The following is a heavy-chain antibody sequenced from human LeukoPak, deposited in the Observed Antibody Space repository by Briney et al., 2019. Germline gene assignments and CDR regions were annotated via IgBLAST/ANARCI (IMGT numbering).Heavy chain of an antibody. V-gene: IGHV3-21*01. CDR2: ISSSSSYI. D-gene: IGHD3-10*01. CDR3: ARSQSPRITMVRGVTWDY. Sequence: PGGSLRLSCAASGFTFSSYSMNWVRQAPGKGLEWVSSISSSSSYIYYADSVKGRFTISRDNAKNSLYLQMSSLRAEDTAVYYCARSQSPRITMVRGVTWDYWGQGTLVTVSS. J-gene: IGHJ4*02. CDR1: GFTFSSYS.